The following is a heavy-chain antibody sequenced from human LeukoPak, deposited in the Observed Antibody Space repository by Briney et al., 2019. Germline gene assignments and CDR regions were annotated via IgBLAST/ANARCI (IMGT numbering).Heavy chain of an antibody. Sequence: GGSLRLSCAASGFTFSSYWMAWVRQAPGKGLEWVANIKDDGSEKYYVDSVKGRFTISRDNAKNSLYLQLNSLSAEDTAVYYCARDSYYYYYFYMYVWGKGTTVTVSS. CDR1: GFTFSSYW. V-gene: IGHV3-7*01. J-gene: IGHJ6*03. CDR3: ARDSYYYYYFYMYV. CDR2: IKDDGSEK.